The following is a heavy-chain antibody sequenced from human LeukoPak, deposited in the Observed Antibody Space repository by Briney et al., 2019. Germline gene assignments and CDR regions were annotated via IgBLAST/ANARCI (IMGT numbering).Heavy chain of an antibody. CDR1: GGSISSYY. V-gene: IGHV4-59*01. CDR3: ARERYDILTGYHNFDY. D-gene: IGHD3-9*01. J-gene: IGHJ4*02. CDR2: IYYSGST. Sequence: SETLSLTCTVSGGSISSYYWSWIRQPPGKGLEWIGYIYYSGSTNYNPSLKSRVTISVDTSKNQFSLKLSSVTAADTAVYYCARERYDILTGYHNFDYWGQGTLVTVSA.